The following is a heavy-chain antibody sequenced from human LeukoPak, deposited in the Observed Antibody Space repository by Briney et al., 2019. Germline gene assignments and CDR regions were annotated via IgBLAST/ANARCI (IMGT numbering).Heavy chain of an antibody. CDR3: AKKTIVGATVDAFDI. D-gene: IGHD1-26*01. J-gene: IGHJ3*02. Sequence: GGSLRLSCAASGFTFSNYGMHWVRQAPGKGLEWVASIRYDGSINYYADSVKGRFTISGDNSKNTLYLQMNSLRAEDTAVYYCAKKTIVGATVDAFDIWGQGTMVTVSS. CDR1: GFTFSNYG. CDR2: IRYDGSIN. V-gene: IGHV3-30*02.